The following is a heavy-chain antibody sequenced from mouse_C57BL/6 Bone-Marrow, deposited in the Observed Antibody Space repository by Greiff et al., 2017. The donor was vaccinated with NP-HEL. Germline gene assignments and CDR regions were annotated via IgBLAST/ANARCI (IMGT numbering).Heavy chain of an antibody. V-gene: IGHV1-64*01. CDR1: GYTFTSYW. D-gene: IGHD1-1*02. CDR3: ARSRSGYGGLDY. J-gene: IGHJ2*01. CDR2: IHPNSGST. Sequence: VQLQQPGAELVKPGASVKLSCKASGYTFTSYWMHWVKQRPGQGLEWIGMIHPNSGSTNYNEKFKSKATLTVDKSSSTAYMQLSSLTSEDSAVYYCARSRSGYGGLDYWGQGTTLTVSS.